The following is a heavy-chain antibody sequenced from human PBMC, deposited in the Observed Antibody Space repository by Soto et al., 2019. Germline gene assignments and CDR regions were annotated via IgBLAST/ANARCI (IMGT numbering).Heavy chain of an antibody. D-gene: IGHD3-16*01. CDR3: VHGTLGSYGHVYFDY. J-gene: IGHJ4*02. V-gene: IGHV2-5*02. CDR1: GFSVSSNGAR. Sequence: QITLKESGPPLVKPTQTLTLTCSLSGFSVSSNGARVGWIRQPPGKALEWLALIYWDDDKKYNPSLKSRLTITKDTSEIRVVLTVTDVDSADTATYYCVHGTLGSYGHVYFDYWGQGTLVTVSS. CDR2: IYWDDDK.